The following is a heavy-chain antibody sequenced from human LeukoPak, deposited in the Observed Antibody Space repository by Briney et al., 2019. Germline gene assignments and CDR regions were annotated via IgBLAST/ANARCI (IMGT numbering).Heavy chain of an antibody. D-gene: IGHD6-19*01. CDR1: GFTVSDYY. V-gene: IGHV3-11*01. CDR3: VRQWLVPDY. J-gene: IGHJ4*02. CDR2: ISSSDTTM. Sequence: GGSLRLSCAASGFTVSDYYMSWIRQAPGKGLEWVSYISSSDTTMYYADSVKGRFTISRDNAKNSLYLQMNGLRADDTAVYYCVRQWLVPDYWGQGTLVTVSS.